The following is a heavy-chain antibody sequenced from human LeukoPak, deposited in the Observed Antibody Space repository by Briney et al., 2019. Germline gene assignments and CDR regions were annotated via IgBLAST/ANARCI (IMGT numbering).Heavy chain of an antibody. CDR1: GFTFDDYA. D-gene: IGHD6-13*01. CDR2: ISWDGGST. V-gene: IGHV3-43D*04. Sequence: GGSLRLSCAASGFTFDDYAMHWVRQAPGKGLEWVSLISWDGGSTYYADSVKGRFTISRDNSKNSLYLQMYSLRAEDTALYYCAKDLYSSSYYYYYGMDVWGKGTRSPSPQ. CDR3: AKDLYSSSYYYYYGMDV. J-gene: IGHJ6*04.